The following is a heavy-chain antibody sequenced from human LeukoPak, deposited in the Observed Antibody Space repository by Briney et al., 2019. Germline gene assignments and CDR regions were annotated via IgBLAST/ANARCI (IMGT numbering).Heavy chain of an antibody. V-gene: IGHV3-23*01. D-gene: IGHD4-17*01. J-gene: IGHJ6*02. CDR3: AKVGDGDYRYYYYYGMDV. CDR2: ISGSGGST. CDR1: GFTFSSYA. Sequence: PGGSLRLSCAASGFTFSSYAMSWVRQAPGKGLEWVSAISGSGGSTYYADSVKGRFTISRDNSKNTLYLQMNSLRAEDTAVYYCAKVGDGDYRYYYYYGMDVWGQGTTVTVSS.